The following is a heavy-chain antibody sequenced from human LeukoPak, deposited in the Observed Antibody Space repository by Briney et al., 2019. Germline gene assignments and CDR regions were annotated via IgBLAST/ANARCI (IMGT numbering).Heavy chain of an antibody. CDR2: ISSSGTTI. CDR1: GFIFSDYY. CDR3: AREPYMLRGVSDY. Sequence: GGSLRLSCVVSGFIFSDYYMTWIRQAPGKGLEWVSYISSSGTTIYYADSVKGRFTISRDNAKNSLYLQMNSLRAEDTAVYYCAREPYMLRGVSDYWGQGTLVTVSS. D-gene: IGHD3-10*01. J-gene: IGHJ4*02. V-gene: IGHV3-11*01.